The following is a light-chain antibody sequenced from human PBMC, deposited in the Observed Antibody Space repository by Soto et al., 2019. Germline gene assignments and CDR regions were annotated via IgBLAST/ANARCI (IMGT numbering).Light chain of an antibody. CDR1: SSDVGGYNY. Sequence: QAVVTQPPSASGSPGQSVTISCTGTSSDVGGYNYVSWYQQHPGKAPKLMIYEVSKRPSGVPDRFSGSKSGNTASLTVSGLQAEDEADYYCSSYAGSNPLFGGGTKLTVL. J-gene: IGLJ2*01. V-gene: IGLV2-8*01. CDR3: SSYAGSNPL. CDR2: EVS.